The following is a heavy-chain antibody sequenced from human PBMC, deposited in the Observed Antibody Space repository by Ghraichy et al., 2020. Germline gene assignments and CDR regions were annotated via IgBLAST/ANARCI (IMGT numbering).Heavy chain of an antibody. CDR2: ISGSGGST. J-gene: IGHJ4*02. Sequence: GGSLRLSCAASGFTFSSYAMSWVRQAPGKGLEWVSAISGSGGSTYYADSVKGRFTISRDNSKNTLYLQMNSLRAEDTAVYYCAKTPPQTYGYDSPYYFDYWGQGTLVTVSS. CDR3: AKTPPQTYGYDSPYYFDY. CDR1: GFTFSSYA. D-gene: IGHD5-12*01. V-gene: IGHV3-23*01.